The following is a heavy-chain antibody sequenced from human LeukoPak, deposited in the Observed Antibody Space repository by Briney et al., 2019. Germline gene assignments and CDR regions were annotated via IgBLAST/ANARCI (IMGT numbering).Heavy chain of an antibody. CDR1: GGSISSYY. J-gene: IGHJ4*02. D-gene: IGHD3-10*01. V-gene: IGHV4-59*01. Sequence: PSETLSLTCTVSGGSISSYYWSWIRQPPGKGLEWIGYIYYSGSTNYNPSLKSRVTISVDTSKNQFSLKLSSVTAADTAVYYCAREGPVYGSGSYYSFDYWGQGTLVTVSS. CDR2: IYYSGST. CDR3: AREGPVYGSGSYYSFDY.